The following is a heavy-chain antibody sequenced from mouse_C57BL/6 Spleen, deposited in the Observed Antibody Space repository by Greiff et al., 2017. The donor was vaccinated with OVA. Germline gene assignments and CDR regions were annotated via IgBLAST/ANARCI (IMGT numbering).Heavy chain of an antibody. CDR2: IYPRSGNT. D-gene: IGHD1-1*01. V-gene: IGHV1-81*01. Sequence: VQLVESGAELARPGASVKLSCKASGYTFTSYGISWVKQRTGQGLEWIGEIYPRSGNTYYNEKFKGKATLTADKYSSAAYMERRRLTSDDSAVYFGASLLTTVVATRYFDVWGTGTTVTVSS. J-gene: IGHJ1*03. CDR1: GYTFTSYG. CDR3: ASLLTTVVATRYFDV.